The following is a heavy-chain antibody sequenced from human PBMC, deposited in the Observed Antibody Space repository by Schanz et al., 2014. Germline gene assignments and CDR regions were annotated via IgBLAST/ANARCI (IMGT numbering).Heavy chain of an antibody. V-gene: IGHV1-18*01. CDR1: RYTFNTYG. Sequence: QGQLVQSGPEVKEPGASVKVSCEASRYTFNTYGLNWVRQAPGQGLEWMGWISACTNNTNYAQKVQGRVTMTTDTSTGTAYMELRSLRSDDTAVYYCARDRRRYCSTASCLHDNWFDPWGQGTLVIVSS. CDR2: ISACTNNT. CDR3: ARDRRRYCSTASCLHDNWFDP. D-gene: IGHD2-2*01. J-gene: IGHJ5*02.